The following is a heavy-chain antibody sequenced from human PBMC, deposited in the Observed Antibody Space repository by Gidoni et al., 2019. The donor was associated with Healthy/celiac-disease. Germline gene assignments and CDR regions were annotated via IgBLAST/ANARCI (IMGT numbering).Heavy chain of an antibody. D-gene: IGHD3-3*01. J-gene: IGHJ6*02. CDR3: ARDPSNYDFWSDYYYGMDV. CDR2: ISSSSSTI. V-gene: IGHV3-48*02. Sequence: EVQLVESGGGLVQPGGSLRLSCAASGFTFSSYSMNWVRQAPGKGLEWVSYISSSSSTIYYADSVKGRFTISRDNANNSLYLQMNSLRDEDTAVYYCARDPSNYDFWSDYYYGMDVWGQGTTVTVSS. CDR1: GFTFSSYS.